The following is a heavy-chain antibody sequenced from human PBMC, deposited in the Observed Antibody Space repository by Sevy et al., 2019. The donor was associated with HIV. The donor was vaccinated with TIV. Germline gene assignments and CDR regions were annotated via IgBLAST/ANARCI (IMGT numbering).Heavy chain of an antibody. Sequence: ASVKVSCKASGYTFTSYGISWVRQAPGQGLEWMGWIIPMFGTANYAQKFQRRVTITADESTSTAYMDLSSLRSEDTAVYYCARGRRLSGGNDYYYYYGMDVWGQGTTVTVSS. CDR1: GYTFTSYG. CDR3: ARGRRLSGGNDYYYYYGMDV. J-gene: IGHJ6*02. D-gene: IGHD2-15*01. V-gene: IGHV1-69*13. CDR2: IIPMFGTA.